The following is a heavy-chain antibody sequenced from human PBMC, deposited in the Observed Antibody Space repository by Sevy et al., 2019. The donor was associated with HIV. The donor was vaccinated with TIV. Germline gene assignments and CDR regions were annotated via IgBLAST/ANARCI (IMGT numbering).Heavy chain of an antibody. D-gene: IGHD5-12*01. CDR1: GFIFSNYA. CDR2: ISNDGSNK. Sequence: GGSLRLSCAASGFIFSNYAMHWVRQAPGKGLEWVADISNDGSNKHYADSVKGRFTISRDNSKNTLYLQMNSLRAEDAAVYYCARPGYSGYEFSNFFDYWGRGTLVTVSS. V-gene: IGHV3-30-3*01. CDR3: ARPGYSGYEFSNFFDY. J-gene: IGHJ4*02.